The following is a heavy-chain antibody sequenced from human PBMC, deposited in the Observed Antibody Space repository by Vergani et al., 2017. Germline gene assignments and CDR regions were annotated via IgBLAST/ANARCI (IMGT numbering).Heavy chain of an antibody. D-gene: IGHD6-19*01. Sequence: QVKLQESGPGLVKPSETLTLTCTVSGASVNSYYWSWIRQPPGKGLEWMGYVSFRGDTLYDPSVKGRMTISLNTSSNQFSLYLTSVTAADTAVYYCASDTHSGQRADRWGPGTLVTVSS. CDR2: VSFRGDT. CDR1: GASVNSYY. V-gene: IGHV4-59*02. J-gene: IGHJ5*02. CDR3: ASDTHSGQRADR.